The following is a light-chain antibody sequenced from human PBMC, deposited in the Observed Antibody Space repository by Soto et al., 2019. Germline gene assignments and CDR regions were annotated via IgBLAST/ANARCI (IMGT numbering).Light chain of an antibody. CDR3: AAWDDSLNEYV. CDR1: SSNIGGNS. CDR2: GNN. J-gene: IGLJ1*01. V-gene: IGLV1-44*01. Sequence: QSVLTQPPSVSAAPGQRVTISCSGSSSNIGGNSVNWYQHLPGTAPKLLTHGNNHRPSGVPDRFSGSKSGTSASLAISGLQPEDEADYCCAAWDDSLNEYVFGDGTKVTVL.